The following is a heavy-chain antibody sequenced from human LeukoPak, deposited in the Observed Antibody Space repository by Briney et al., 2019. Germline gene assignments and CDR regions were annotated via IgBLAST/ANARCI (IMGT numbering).Heavy chain of an antibody. D-gene: IGHD3-22*01. CDR3: ARYQCYDVSTYCEIDY. CDR1: GASISSSTYY. CDR2: ASYSGNT. V-gene: IGHV4-39*07. J-gene: IGHJ4*02. Sequence: PSETLSLTCTVSGASISSSTYYWGWLRPPPGKGLDWIWNASYSGNTYHNPSLKSRVTILVDTSKNQSYLKMTSVTAADTAVYYCARYQCYDVSTYCEIDYWGQGTLVTVSS.